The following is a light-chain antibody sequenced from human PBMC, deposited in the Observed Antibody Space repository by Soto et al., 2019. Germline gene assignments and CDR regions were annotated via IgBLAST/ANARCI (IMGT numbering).Light chain of an antibody. Sequence: QSVLTQPPSASGTPGQRVTISCSGGRSNIGSNYVYWYQQFPGTAPKLLIFKNDQRPSGGSDRFSGSKSGTSASLAISWLQSEDEADFYCTTWDDTLRSVVFGGGTKVTVL. CDR1: RSNIGSNY. CDR2: KND. CDR3: TTWDDTLRSVV. J-gene: IGLJ2*01. V-gene: IGLV1-47*01.